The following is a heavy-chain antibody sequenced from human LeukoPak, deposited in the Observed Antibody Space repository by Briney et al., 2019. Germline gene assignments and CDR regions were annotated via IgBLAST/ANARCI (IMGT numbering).Heavy chain of an antibody. D-gene: IGHD2-2*01. J-gene: IGHJ4*02. CDR1: GFTFSSYN. CDR3: ARDWSVVVPAAKLKGYFDY. CDR2: ISSSSNNI. Sequence: GGSLRLSCTASGFTFSSYNMHWVRQAPGKGLEWISYISSSSNNIYYAGSVKGRFTISRDNAENSLYLQMNSLRAGDTAVYYCARDWSVVVPAAKLKGYFDYWGQGTLVTVSS. V-gene: IGHV3-48*01.